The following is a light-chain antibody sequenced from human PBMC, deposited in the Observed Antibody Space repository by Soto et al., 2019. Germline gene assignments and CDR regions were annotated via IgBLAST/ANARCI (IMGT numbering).Light chain of an antibody. CDR1: QSISTW. Sequence: DIQMTQSPSTLSASAGDRVTITCRASQSISTWLAWYQQKPGKAPKLLIYKASSLQSGVPSRFSGSGSGTEFTLTISSLQPDDFATYYCQQSNSYPWTFGQGTKMDIK. V-gene: IGKV1-5*03. CDR3: QQSNSYPWT. CDR2: KAS. J-gene: IGKJ1*01.